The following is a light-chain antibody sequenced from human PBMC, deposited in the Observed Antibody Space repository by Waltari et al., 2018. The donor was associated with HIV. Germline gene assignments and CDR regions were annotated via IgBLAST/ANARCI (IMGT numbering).Light chain of an antibody. J-gene: IGLJ3*02. CDR1: SLRNYY. CDR2: GKN. CDR3: NSWDTNPDGVV. V-gene: IGLV3-19*01. Sequence: SALTQDPAVSVALGQTVRITCQGASLRNYYATWYQQKPGQAPVLVIYGKNNRPSGIPDLFSGSSSGNTASLTITATQADDEADYYCNSWDTNPDGVVFGGGTKLTVL.